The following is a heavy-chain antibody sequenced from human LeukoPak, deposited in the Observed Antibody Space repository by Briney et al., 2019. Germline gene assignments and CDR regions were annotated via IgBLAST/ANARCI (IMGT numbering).Heavy chain of an antibody. CDR3: ARLRGWYYDY. CDR2: IYYSGST. J-gene: IGHJ4*02. CDR1: GGSISSYY. Sequence: SETLSLTRTVSGGSISSYYWSWIRQPPGKGLEWIGYIYYSGSTNYNPSLKSRVTISVDTSKNQFSLKLSSVTAADTAVYYCARLRGWYYDYWGQGTLVTVSS. D-gene: IGHD6-19*01. V-gene: IGHV4-59*08.